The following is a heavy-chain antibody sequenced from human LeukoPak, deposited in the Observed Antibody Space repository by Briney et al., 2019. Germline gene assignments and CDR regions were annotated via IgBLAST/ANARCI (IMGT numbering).Heavy chain of an antibody. Sequence: SETLSLTCTVSGGSISSSSYYWGWIRQPPGKGLEWIGSIYYSGSTYYNPSLKSRVTISVATSKNQFSLQLSSVTAADTAVYYCGSARAGVSYFDYWGQGTLVTVSS. D-gene: IGHD7-27*01. J-gene: IGHJ4*02. CDR2: IYYSGST. CDR3: GSARAGVSYFDY. V-gene: IGHV4-39*07. CDR1: GGSISSSSYY.